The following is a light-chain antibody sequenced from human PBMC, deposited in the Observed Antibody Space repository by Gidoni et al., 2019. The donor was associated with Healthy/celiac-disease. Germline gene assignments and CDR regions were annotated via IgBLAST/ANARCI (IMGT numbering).Light chain of an antibody. CDR1: QGISSY. CDR3: QQLNSYPWIT. J-gene: IGKJ5*01. V-gene: IGKV1-9*01. Sequence: DIQLTQSPSFLSASVGDRVTITCRASQGISSYLAWYQQKPGKAPKLLIYAASTLQSGVPSRFSGSGSGTEFTLTISSLQPEDFATYYCQQLNSYPWITFGQXTRLEIK. CDR2: AAS.